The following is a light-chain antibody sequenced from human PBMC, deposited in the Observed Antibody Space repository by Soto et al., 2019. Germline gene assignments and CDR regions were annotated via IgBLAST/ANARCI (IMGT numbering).Light chain of an antibody. V-gene: IGLV1-47*01. CDR2: RNN. J-gene: IGLJ2*01. Sequence: LLSQPPSAAEAPRQWGSNSFFWSKPHIGSKYVYWYQQLPGTAPKLLMYRNNQRPSGVPDRFSGSKSGTSASLAISGLRSEDEADYYCAAWDNNLGGPAFGGGTKVTVL. CDR1: KPHIGSKY. CDR3: AAWDNNLGGPA.